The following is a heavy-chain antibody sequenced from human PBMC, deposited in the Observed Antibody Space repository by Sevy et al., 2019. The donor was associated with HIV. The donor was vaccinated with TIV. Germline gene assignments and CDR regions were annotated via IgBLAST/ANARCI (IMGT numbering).Heavy chain of an antibody. CDR1: KYSFSDHY. D-gene: IGHD3-10*01. V-gene: IGHV1-2*02. CDR2: INPDNGGT. J-gene: IGHJ4*02. CDR3: ARGFRYRSYWSAVDF. Sequence: ASVKVSCKASKYSFSDHYIHWVRQVPGQGLEWMGWINPDNGGTNYAQKFQGRVTMTRDTSISTTYMEMSSLGSDDTAVYYCARGFRYRSYWSAVDFWGQGTLVTVSS.